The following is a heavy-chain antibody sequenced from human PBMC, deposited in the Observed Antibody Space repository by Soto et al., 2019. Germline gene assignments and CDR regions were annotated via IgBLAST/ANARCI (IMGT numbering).Heavy chain of an antibody. CDR3: AKGDGVVVVAATRGGNWFDP. D-gene: IGHD2-15*01. CDR2: ISGSGGST. J-gene: IGHJ5*02. CDR1: GFTFSSYA. Sequence: EVQLLESGGGLVQPGGSLRLSCAASGFTFSSYAMSWVRQTPGKGLEWVSAISGSGGSTYYADSVKGRFTISRDNSKNTLYLKMNSLRAEDTAVYYCAKGDGVVVVAATRGGNWFDPWGQGTLVTVSS. V-gene: IGHV3-23*01.